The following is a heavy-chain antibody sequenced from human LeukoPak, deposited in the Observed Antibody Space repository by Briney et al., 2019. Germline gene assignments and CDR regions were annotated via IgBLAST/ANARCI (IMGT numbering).Heavy chain of an antibody. J-gene: IGHJ4*02. CDR3: ARAYSRESGYDFVFEN. CDR2: IRFDGSTK. V-gene: IGHV3-33*01. D-gene: IGHD5-12*01. CDR1: GFTFSNYG. Sequence: PGRSLRLSCAASGFTFSNYGVHWVRQAPGKGLEWVAVIRFDGSTKYYADSVRGRFTISRDNSKNTVYLEMNGLRAEDTAVYYCARAYSRESGYDFVFENWGQGTLVSVSS.